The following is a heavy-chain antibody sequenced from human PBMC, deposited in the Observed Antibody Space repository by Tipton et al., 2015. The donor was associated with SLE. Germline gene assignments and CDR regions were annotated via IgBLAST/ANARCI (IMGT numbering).Heavy chain of an antibody. V-gene: IGHV4-39*01. CDR3: ARHQEDYFDY. CDR2: IYYSGST. J-gene: IGHJ4*02. Sequence: TLSLTCTVSGGSISSSSYHWGWIRQPPGKGLEWIGSIYYSGSTYYSQSLRSRVTISVDTSKNQFSLKLTSVTAADTDVYYCARHQEDYFDYWGQGTLVTVSS. CDR1: GGSISSSSYH.